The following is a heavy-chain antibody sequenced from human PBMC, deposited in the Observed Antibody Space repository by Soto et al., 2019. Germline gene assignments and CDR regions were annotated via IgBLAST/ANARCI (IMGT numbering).Heavy chain of an antibody. J-gene: IGHJ4*02. Sequence: GGSLRLSCAATGFTFRNYGMHWVRQVPGKGLEWVAGITWNSDNIGYADSLKGRFAISRDNADNSLFLQMNGLRTEDTAIYYCAKVRSGSFGVGYFDHWGQGTLVTVSS. D-gene: IGHD1-26*01. V-gene: IGHV3-9*01. CDR1: GFTFRNYG. CDR2: ITWNSDNI. CDR3: AKVRSGSFGVGYFDH.